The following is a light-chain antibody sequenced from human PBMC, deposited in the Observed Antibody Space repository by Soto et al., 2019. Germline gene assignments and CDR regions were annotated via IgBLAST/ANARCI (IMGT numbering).Light chain of an antibody. V-gene: IGKV3-20*01. CDR1: QSVSSSS. CDR3: QQYGRSWWT. J-gene: IGKJ1*01. Sequence: EIVLTQSPGTLSLSPGETATLSCRTSQSVSSSSLAWYQQKPGQAPRLLIYGASSRATGIPDRFSGSGSGTVFTLTISRLEPEDFAVYYCQQYGRSWWTFVHGTKVEI. CDR2: GAS.